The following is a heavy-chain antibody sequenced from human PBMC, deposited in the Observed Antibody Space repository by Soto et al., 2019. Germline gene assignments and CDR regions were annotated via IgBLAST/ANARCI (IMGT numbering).Heavy chain of an antibody. V-gene: IGHV3-23*01. CDR2: ISDSGGAT. J-gene: IGHJ4*02. CDR3: AKELRDDYNLAYFYY. CDR1: GFSFSTYA. D-gene: IGHD4-4*01. Sequence: EVQLLESGGGLVQPGGSLRVSCAASGFSFSTYAMSWVRQAPGKGSEWVSGISDSGGATFYADSVKGRFTISRDNSMNTLYLQMNSLRGEDTALYYCAKELRDDYNLAYFYYWGQGTLVTVSS.